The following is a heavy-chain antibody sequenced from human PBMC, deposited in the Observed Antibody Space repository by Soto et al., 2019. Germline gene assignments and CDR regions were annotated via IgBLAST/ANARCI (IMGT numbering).Heavy chain of an antibody. D-gene: IGHD3-16*01. J-gene: IGHJ5*01. Sequence: QVQLVQSGAEVKKPGASVKVSCMASGYTFTGYFIHWVREVPGQGLEYMGWINPNTGGTDYAQKFQGRVTMTRDTSISTVFMAMKRMTSDDKAVYDCARVASLAARYGFDPWGQGNLVTVSS. CDR2: INPNTGGT. CDR1: GYTFTGYF. V-gene: IGHV1-2*02. CDR3: ARVASLAARYGFDP.